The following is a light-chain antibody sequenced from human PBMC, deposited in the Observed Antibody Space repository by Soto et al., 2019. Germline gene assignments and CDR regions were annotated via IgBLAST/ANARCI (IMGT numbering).Light chain of an antibody. CDR1: RIISTW. J-gene: IGKJ3*01. Sequence: DIQLTQSPSSLSASVEDRAPTPSGASRIISTWLPWYQKKSGEALKLLIYRASNLVSGVPSRFSGSGSGTEFTLTISGLQPDDFSTYYCQHYETYSGTFGPGTKVD. CDR3: QHYETYSGT. V-gene: IGKV1-5*03. CDR2: RAS.